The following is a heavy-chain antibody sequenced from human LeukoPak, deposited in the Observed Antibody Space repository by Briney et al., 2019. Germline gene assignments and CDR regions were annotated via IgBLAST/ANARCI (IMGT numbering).Heavy chain of an antibody. V-gene: IGHV3-23*01. CDR3: AKGSRITMVRGVHLRPYYFDY. D-gene: IGHD3-10*01. Sequence: PGGSLRLSCAASGFTVSSNYMSWVRQAPGKGLEWVSVISGSGGSTYYADSVKGRFTISRDNSKNTLYLQMNSLRAEDTAVYYCAKGSRITMVRGVHLRPYYFDYWGQGTLVTVSS. CDR2: ISGSGGST. J-gene: IGHJ4*02. CDR1: GFTVSSNY.